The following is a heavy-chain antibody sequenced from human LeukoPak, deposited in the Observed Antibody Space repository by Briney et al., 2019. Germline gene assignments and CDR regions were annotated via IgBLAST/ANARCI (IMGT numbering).Heavy chain of an antibody. J-gene: IGHJ4*02. V-gene: IGHV3-74*01. CDR2: IKSDGGLT. CDR3: ATGNYNRPFDY. Sequence: GGSLRLSCAAPGFTFSDYWMHWVRQAPGKGLVWVSRIKSDGGLTNYADSVKGRFTISRDNTKNTLYLQLNSLRAEDTAVYYCATGNYNRPFDYWGQGTLVTVPS. CDR1: GFTFSDYW. D-gene: IGHD1-7*01.